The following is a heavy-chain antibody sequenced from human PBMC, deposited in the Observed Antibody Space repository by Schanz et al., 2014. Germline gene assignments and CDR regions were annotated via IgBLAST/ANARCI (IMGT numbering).Heavy chain of an antibody. J-gene: IGHJ6*04. CDR2: ISSSSGTI. CDR1: GFTFSSYA. Sequence: EVQLLESGGGLVQPGGSLRLSCAGSGFTFSSYAMSWVRQTPGKGLEWVSYISSSSGTIYYADSVKGRFTISRDNAKNLLYLQMNGLRAEDTAVYFCARDLSSLIQGDVWGKGTTVTVSS. D-gene: IGHD2-2*01. V-gene: IGHV3-48*01. CDR3: ARDLSSLIQGDV.